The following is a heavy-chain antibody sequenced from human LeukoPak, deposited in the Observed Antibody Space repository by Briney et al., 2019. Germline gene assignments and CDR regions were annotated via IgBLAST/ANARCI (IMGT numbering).Heavy chain of an antibody. CDR2: IIPIFGTA. CDR3: ASPHIQYCSSTSCSGGGPFDY. D-gene: IGHD2-2*01. Sequence: ASVKVSCKASGGTFSSYAISWVRQAPGQGLEWMGGIIPIFGTANYAQKFQGRVTITTDESTSTAYMELSSLRSEDTAVYYSASPHIQYCSSTSCSGGGPFDYWGQGTLVTVSS. CDR1: GGTFSSYA. V-gene: IGHV1-69*05. J-gene: IGHJ4*02.